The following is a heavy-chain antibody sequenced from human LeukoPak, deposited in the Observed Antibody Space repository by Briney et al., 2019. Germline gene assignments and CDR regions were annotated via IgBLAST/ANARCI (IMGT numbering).Heavy chain of an antibody. CDR3: ARVDSRTAQFDY. CDR2: IYSGGST. V-gene: IGHV3-66*01. Sequence: GGSLRLSCAASGLTVSSNYMTWVRQAPGKGLEWVSLIYSGGSTYYADSVKGRFTISRDNSKNTLYLQMNSLRAEDTAVYHCARVDSRTAQFDYWGQGTLVTVSS. CDR1: GLTVSSNY. J-gene: IGHJ4*02. D-gene: IGHD6-13*01.